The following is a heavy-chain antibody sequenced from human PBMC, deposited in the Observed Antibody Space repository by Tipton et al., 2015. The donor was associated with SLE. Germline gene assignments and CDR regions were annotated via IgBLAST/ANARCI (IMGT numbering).Heavy chain of an antibody. CDR1: GYTFTTYG. J-gene: IGHJ4*02. V-gene: IGHV1-18*01. CDR2: ISTYNGNT. Sequence: QSGPEVKKPGASVRVSCKASGYTFTTYGISWVRQAPGQGLEWMGWISTYNGNTNYAQKLQGRVTMTSDTSTSTAYMELRSLRSDDTAIYYCARVRVDTAMGVFDFWGQGTLVIVSS. CDR3: ARVRVDTAMGVFDF. D-gene: IGHD5-18*01.